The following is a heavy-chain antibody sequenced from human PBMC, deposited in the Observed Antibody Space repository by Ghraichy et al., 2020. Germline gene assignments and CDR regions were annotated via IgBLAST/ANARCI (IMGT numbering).Heavy chain of an antibody. CDR3: ARGGVGTDY. CDR1: GFTFSNYG. J-gene: IGHJ4*02. V-gene: IGHV3-21*01. Sequence: GESLNISCVVSGFTFSNYGMNWVRQAPGKGLEWVSFIDSSGNYINYADSVKGRLTISRDNAKNSLYLQMNSLRTEDTAIYYCARGGVGTDYWGQGTLVTVSS. CDR2: IDSSGNYI. D-gene: IGHD2-8*02.